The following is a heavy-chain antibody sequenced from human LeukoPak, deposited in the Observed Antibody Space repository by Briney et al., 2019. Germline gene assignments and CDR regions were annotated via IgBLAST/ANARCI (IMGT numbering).Heavy chain of an antibody. CDR3: ARARDSSGWFDY. J-gene: IGHJ4*02. V-gene: IGHV4-30-2*01. CDR1: GGSISSGGYS. Sequence: SQTLSLTSAVSGGSISSGGYSWSWIRQPPGKGLEWIGYIYHSGSTYYNPSLKSRVTISVDRSKNQFSLKLSSVTAADTAVYYCARARDSSGWFDYWGQGTLVTVSS. D-gene: IGHD6-19*01. CDR2: IYHSGST.